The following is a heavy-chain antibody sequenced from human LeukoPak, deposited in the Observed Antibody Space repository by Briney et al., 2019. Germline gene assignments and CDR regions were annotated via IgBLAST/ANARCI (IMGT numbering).Heavy chain of an antibody. CDR3: ATSFGPVIAAAGTGAD. J-gene: IGHJ4*02. Sequence: GGSLKLSCAASGFTFSSYAMNWVRQAPGEGLEWVSVISGSGSTTYYADSVKGRFTISRDNSKNTLSLQMNSLRAEDTAVYYCATSFGPVIAAAGTGADWGQGTLVTVSS. CDR1: GFTFSSYA. V-gene: IGHV3-23*01. CDR2: ISGSGSTT. D-gene: IGHD6-13*01.